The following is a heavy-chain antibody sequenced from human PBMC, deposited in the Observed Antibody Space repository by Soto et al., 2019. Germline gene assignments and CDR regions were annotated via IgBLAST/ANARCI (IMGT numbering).Heavy chain of an antibody. J-gene: IGHJ4*02. CDR3: AKRAYYGDYDY. V-gene: IGHV3-23*01. Sequence: EVQLLESGGGLVQPGGSLRLSCAASGFTFSSYAMNWVRQAPGKGLEWVSTISGSGGSTYYADSVKGRFTISRDNSTNTLYLQRNSLTAEDTAVYYCAKRAYYGDYDYWGQGALVTVSS. D-gene: IGHD4-17*01. CDR1: GFTFSSYA. CDR2: ISGSGGST.